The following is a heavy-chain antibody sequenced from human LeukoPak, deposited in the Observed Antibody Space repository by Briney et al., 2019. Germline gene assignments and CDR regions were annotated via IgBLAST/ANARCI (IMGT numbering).Heavy chain of an antibody. J-gene: IGHJ4*02. CDR2: VVGNGGTT. CDR1: GFTFTTYT. V-gene: IGHV3-64*01. Sequence: GGSLRLSCAASGFTFTTYTIPWLRQAPGQGLEYVSAVVGNGGTTYYANSVKGRFTISRDNSKNTVYLQMGSLRAEDTAVYYCARERAFYYFDYWGQGALVTVSS. CDR3: ARERAFYYFDY.